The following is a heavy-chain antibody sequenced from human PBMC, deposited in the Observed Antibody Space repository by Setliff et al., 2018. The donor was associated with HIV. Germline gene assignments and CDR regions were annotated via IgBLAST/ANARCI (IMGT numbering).Heavy chain of an antibody. D-gene: IGHD3-10*01. CDR3: ARGVYYYYYYMDV. CDR2: IYYSGST. CDR1: GGSISSGGYS. Sequence: SETLSLTCTVSGGSISSGGYSWSWIRQHPGKGLEWIGYIYYSGSTNYNPSLKSRVTISVDTSKNQFSLKLSSVTAADTAVYYCARGVYYYYYYMDVWGKGTTVTVSS. V-gene: IGHV4-61*08. J-gene: IGHJ6*03.